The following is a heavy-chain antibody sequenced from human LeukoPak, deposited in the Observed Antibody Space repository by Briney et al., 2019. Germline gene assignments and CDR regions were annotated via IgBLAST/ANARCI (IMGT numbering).Heavy chain of an antibody. CDR2: IRSKANSYVT. J-gene: IGHJ4*02. V-gene: IGHV3-73*01. D-gene: IGHD2/OR15-2a*01. Sequence: GGSLKLTCATSGFTFSGSTIHWVRQAPGKGLEWIGHIRSKANSYVTIYGASVKGRFTISRDDSKNTAYLHMNSLKTEDTAVYYWVGDGHSNTGMNYWGQGTLVTVSS. CDR1: GFTFSGST. CDR3: VGDGHSNTGMNY.